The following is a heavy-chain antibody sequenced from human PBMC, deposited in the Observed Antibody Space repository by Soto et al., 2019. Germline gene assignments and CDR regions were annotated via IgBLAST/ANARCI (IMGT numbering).Heavy chain of an antibody. CDR2: ISGSGDST. CDR3: AKAFRYGMDV. Sequence: GGSLRLSCAASGFTFSNYGMSWVRQAPGKGLEWVSFISGSGDSTYYADTVKGRFTISRDNSKNTLYLQMNSLRAEDTAVYYCAKAFRYGMDVWGQGTTVTVSS. J-gene: IGHJ6*02. V-gene: IGHV3-23*01. CDR1: GFTFSNYG.